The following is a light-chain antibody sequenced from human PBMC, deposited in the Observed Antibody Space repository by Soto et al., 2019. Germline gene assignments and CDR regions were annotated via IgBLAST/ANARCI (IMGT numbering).Light chain of an antibody. CDR3: SSYINSSTLV. J-gene: IGLJ3*02. CDR2: EVS. CDR1: SSDVGGYNY. V-gene: IGLV2-14*01. Sequence: QSALTQPASVSGPPGQSITISCTGTSSDVGGYNYVSWYQQHPGKAPKLMIYEVSNRPSGVSNRFSGSKSGNTASLTISGLQAEDEADYYCSSYINSSTLVFGGGTKLTVL.